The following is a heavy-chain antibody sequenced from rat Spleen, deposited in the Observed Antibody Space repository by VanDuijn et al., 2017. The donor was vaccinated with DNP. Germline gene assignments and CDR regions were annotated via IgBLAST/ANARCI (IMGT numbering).Heavy chain of an antibody. CDR3: ARHEALFAY. Sequence: EVQLVESDGGLVQPGRSLRLSCAASGFTFSDYAMAWVRQAPKKGLEWVATVSYDGSSTYYRDSVKGRFTISRHNAKTTLYLQMDSLRSEDTATYYCARHEALFAYWGQGTLVTVSS. CDR1: GFTFSDYA. CDR2: VSYDGSST. V-gene: IGHV5-17*01. J-gene: IGHJ3*01.